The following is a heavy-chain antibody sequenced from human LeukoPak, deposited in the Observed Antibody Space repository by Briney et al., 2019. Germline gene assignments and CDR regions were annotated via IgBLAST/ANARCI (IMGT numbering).Heavy chain of an antibody. CDR2: INPNSGGT. V-gene: IGHV1-2*02. J-gene: IGHJ4*02. Sequence: ASVKVSCKASGYTFTGYYMHWVRQAPGQGLEWMGWINPNSGGTNYAQKFQGRVTMTRDTSISTAYMELSRLRPDDTAVYYCARDRQRRDGLDYWGQGTLVTVSS. D-gene: IGHD5-24*01. CDR1: GYTFTGYY. CDR3: ARDRQRRDGLDY.